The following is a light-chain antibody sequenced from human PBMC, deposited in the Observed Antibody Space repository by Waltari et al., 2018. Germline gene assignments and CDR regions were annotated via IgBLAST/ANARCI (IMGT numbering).Light chain of an antibody. V-gene: IGKV2-24*01. J-gene: IGKJ4*02. CDR3: CSYAGSYSWV. CDR1: ESLLHTKGHTY. CDR2: KNS. Sequence: IVITQSPLYSLVTLGQSASISCCSRESLLHTKGHTYLPWLHQRPGQPPRLLIYKNSNRFAGVPDRFSGSGAGTNFTLRISGVEAADVGVYYCCSYAGSYSWVFGGGTK.